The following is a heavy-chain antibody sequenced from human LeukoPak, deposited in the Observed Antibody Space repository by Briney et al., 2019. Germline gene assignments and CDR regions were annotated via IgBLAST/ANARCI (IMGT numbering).Heavy chain of an antibody. CDR1: GGSISSSY. D-gene: IGHD5-24*01. V-gene: IGHV4-59*01. CDR2: IYYSGST. J-gene: IGHJ4*02. Sequence: PSETLSLTCTVSGGSISSSYWIWIRQPPGKGLEWIGFIYYSGSTSYNPSLNSRVTISLDTSKNQFSLKLSSVTAADTAVYYCARGRDGYRHFDYWGQGTLVTVSS. CDR3: ARGRDGYRHFDY.